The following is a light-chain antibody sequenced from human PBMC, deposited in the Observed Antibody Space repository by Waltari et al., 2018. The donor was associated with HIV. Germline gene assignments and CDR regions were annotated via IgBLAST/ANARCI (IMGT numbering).Light chain of an antibody. Sequence: QSVLTQPPPASGPPGQRDTTSCSVRTSNIGNNSVYCSQQLPGTAPKLLIYRNNQRPSGVPDRFSGSKSGTSASLAISGLRSEDDADYYCAAWDDSLGGHHVFGTGTKVTVL. J-gene: IGLJ1*01. V-gene: IGLV1-47*01. CDR2: RNN. CDR3: AAWDDSLGGHHV. CDR1: TSNIGNNS.